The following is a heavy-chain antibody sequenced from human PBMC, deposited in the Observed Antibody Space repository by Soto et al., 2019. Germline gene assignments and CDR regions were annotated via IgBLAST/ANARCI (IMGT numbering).Heavy chain of an antibody. D-gene: IGHD2-15*01. CDR2: MYNSEDT. V-gene: IGHV4-59*08. CDR1: AASISSYY. J-gene: IGHJ2*01. CDR3: VRHATDRHGNAEDWYFDL. Sequence: QVQLQESGPGLVRPSETLSLTCTVSAASISSYYWTWIRQSPGKGLEWIGHMYNSEDTKYNPSLKSRVXXXVXXSKNQFSLKLRSVTAADTAIYYCVRHATDRHGNAEDWYFDLWGRGTLVTVSS.